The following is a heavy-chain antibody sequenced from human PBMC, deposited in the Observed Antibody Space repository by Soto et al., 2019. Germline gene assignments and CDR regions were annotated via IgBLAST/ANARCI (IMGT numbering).Heavy chain of an antibody. CDR1: GGSISSGGYY. CDR3: AGGGDYFYVSCY. CDR2: IYYSGNT. Sequence: QVQLQESGPGLVKPSQTLSLTCTVSGGSISSGGYYWSWIRQHPGKGLEWIGYIYYSGNTYYNPSLKGRVTISIDGSKTHFPLKLSSVPPAYTAVYWWAGGGDYFYVSCYWAEGTLAALS. J-gene: IGHJ4*02. V-gene: IGHV4-31*03. D-gene: IGHD4-17*01.